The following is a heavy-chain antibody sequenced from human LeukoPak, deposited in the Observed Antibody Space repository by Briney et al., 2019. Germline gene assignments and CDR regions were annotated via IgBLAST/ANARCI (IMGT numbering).Heavy chain of an antibody. CDR3: AKTLVGYSYGTDYYGMDV. CDR1: GFTFDDYA. Sequence: GGSLRLSRAASGFTFDDYAMHWVRQAPGKGLEWVSLISWDGGSTYYADSVKGRFTISRDNSKNSLYLQMNSLRAEDTALYYCAKTLVGYSYGTDYYGMDVWGKGTTVTVSS. J-gene: IGHJ6*04. CDR2: ISWDGGST. V-gene: IGHV3-43D*04. D-gene: IGHD5-18*01.